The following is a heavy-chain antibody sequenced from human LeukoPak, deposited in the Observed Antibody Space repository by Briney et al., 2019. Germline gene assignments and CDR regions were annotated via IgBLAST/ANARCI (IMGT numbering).Heavy chain of an antibody. D-gene: IGHD3-10*01. CDR3: ARAKGSYSFDY. CDR1: GFTFSSYG. J-gene: IGHJ4*02. CDR2: IRYNGSNK. Sequence: GGSLRLSCAASGFTFSSYGMHWVRQAPGKGLEWVSYIRYNGSNKYYADSAKGRFTISRDNAKNTLYLQMNFLRAGDTAVYYCARAKGSYSFDYWGQGSLVTVSS. V-gene: IGHV3-21*05.